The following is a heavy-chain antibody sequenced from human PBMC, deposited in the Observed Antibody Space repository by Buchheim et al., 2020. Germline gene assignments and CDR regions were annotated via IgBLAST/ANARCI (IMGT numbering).Heavy chain of an antibody. J-gene: IGHJ4*02. V-gene: IGHV3-48*03. CDR1: GFTFNNYE. CDR2: ISDSSRTE. Sequence: EVQLVDSGGGLVQPGGSLRLSCAASGFTFNNYEMNWVRQAPGKGLEWVSYISDSSRTEYYADSVKGRFTVSRDNGKNSLYLQMNSLRAEDTAVYYCARGRDDNSGYFDYWGQGTL. D-gene: IGHD3-22*01. CDR3: ARGRDDNSGYFDY.